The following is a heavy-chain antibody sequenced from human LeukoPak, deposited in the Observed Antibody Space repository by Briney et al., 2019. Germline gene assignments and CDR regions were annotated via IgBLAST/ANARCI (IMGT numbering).Heavy chain of an antibody. CDR3: ARPQYSSGWYVFDY. CDR1: GYTFTSYD. Sequence: ASVKVSCKASGYTFTSYDINWVRQATGQGLEWMGWMNPNSGNTGYAQKFQGRVTMTRNTSISTAYMELSSLRSEDTAVYYCARPQYSSGWYVFDYWGQGTLVTVSS. D-gene: IGHD6-19*01. V-gene: IGHV1-8*01. CDR2: MNPNSGNT. J-gene: IGHJ4*02.